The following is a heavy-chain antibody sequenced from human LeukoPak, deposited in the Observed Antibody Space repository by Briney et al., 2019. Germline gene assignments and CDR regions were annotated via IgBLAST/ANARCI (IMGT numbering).Heavy chain of an antibody. CDR1: GFTFSSYE. D-gene: IGHD1-1*01. CDR3: ARKSPTPGTTDY. J-gene: IGHJ4*02. CDR2: ITSSDSTT. Sequence: TGGSLRLSCVASGFTFSSYEMNWVRQAPGKGLEWLSYITSSDSTTHYADSVKGRFTISRDDAQNSLYLQMNSLRVEDTAVYYCARKSPTPGTTDYWGQGTLVTVSS. V-gene: IGHV3-48*03.